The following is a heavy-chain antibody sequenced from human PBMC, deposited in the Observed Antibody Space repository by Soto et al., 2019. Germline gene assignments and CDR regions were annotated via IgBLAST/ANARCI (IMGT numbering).Heavy chain of an antibody. Sequence: PGGSLRLSCAASGFTFSSYGMHWVRQAPGKGLEWVAVISYDGSNKYYADSVKGRFTISRDNSKNTLYLQMNSLRAEDTAVYYSAKDDDSSGYYPDYWGQGTLVTVSS. CDR2: ISYDGSNK. CDR1: GFTFSSYG. D-gene: IGHD3-22*01. V-gene: IGHV3-30*18. CDR3: AKDDDSSGYYPDY. J-gene: IGHJ4*02.